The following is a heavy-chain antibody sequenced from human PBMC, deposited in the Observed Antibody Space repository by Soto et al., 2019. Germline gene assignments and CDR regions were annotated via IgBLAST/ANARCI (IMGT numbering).Heavy chain of an antibody. Sequence: PGESLKISCQGSGYSFTSYWISWVRQMPGKGLEWMGRIDPSDSYTNYSPSFQGHVTISADKSISTAYLQWSSLKASDTAMYYCARTNLDYDSSGYYEGGLGMDVWGQGTTVTVSS. D-gene: IGHD3-22*01. CDR1: GYSFTSYW. V-gene: IGHV5-10-1*01. J-gene: IGHJ6*02. CDR2: IDPSDSYT. CDR3: ARTNLDYDSSGYYEGGLGMDV.